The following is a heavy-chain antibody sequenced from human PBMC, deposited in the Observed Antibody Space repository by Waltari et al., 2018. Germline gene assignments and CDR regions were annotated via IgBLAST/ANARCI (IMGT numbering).Heavy chain of an antibody. CDR1: GFTFRDYH. D-gene: IGHD1-26*01. Sequence: QVQLVESGGGLVKPGGSLRLSCAASGFTFRDYHMTWLRQAPGRGLGWGSWIGGGVNIIYYSDAVKGRFHISRDNAKNSMYLQMNSLSAEDTAVYYCARDSGSYRFDYWGQGTLVTVSS. J-gene: IGHJ4*02. CDR2: IGGGVNII. CDR3: ARDSGSYRFDY. V-gene: IGHV3-11*04.